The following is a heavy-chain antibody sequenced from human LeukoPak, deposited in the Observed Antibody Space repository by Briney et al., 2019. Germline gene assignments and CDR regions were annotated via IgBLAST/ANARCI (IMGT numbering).Heavy chain of an antibody. J-gene: IGHJ4*02. CDR2: IKHDGSEE. CDR3: GYTNNFYH. Sequence: GGSLRLSCVASGLSISGQWMNWVRQASGQGLEWVANIKHDGSEEHYVDSVKGRFTISRDGGRNSVSLQMNSVRAEDTAVYYCGYTNNFYHWGQGTLVVVSS. V-gene: IGHV3-7*01. CDR1: GLSISGQW. D-gene: IGHD3-16*02.